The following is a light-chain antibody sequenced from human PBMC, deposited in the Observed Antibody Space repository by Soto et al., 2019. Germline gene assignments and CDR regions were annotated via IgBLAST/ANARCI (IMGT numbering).Light chain of an antibody. Sequence: DIQMTQSPSTLSASVGDRVTITCRASQSISSWLAWYQQKPGKAPKLLIYQASSLESGVRSRFSGSGSGTEFTLTISSLKPEDFAPYSCQQYNINSETFGQGTKVDIK. J-gene: IGKJ1*01. CDR1: QSISSW. CDR3: QQYNINSET. V-gene: IGKV1-5*03. CDR2: QAS.